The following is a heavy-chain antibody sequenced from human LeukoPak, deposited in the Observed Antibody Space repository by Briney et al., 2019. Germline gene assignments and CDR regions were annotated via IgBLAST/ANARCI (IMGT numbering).Heavy chain of an antibody. CDR3: AKDVEMGGWYNYFDY. Sequence: GGSLRLSCAASGFTFSSYAMSWVRQAPGKGLEWVSAISGSGGSIYYADSVKGRFTISRDNSKNTLYLQMNSLRAEDTAVYYCAKDVEMGGWYNYFDYWGQGTLVTVSS. CDR1: GFTFSSYA. CDR2: ISGSGGSI. V-gene: IGHV3-23*01. J-gene: IGHJ4*02. D-gene: IGHD6-19*01.